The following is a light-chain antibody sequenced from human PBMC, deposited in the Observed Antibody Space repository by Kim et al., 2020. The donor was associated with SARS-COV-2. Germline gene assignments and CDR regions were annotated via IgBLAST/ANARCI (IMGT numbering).Light chain of an antibody. Sequence: ASVGDRVTITCRASQGIGSYLAWYQQEPGKAPKLLIYGASTLQSGVPSRFSGSGSGTDFTLTISSLQPEDFATYYCQQLYSYPRTFGQGTRLEIK. CDR3: QQLYSYPRT. CDR2: GAS. CDR1: QGIGSY. V-gene: IGKV1-9*01. J-gene: IGKJ5*01.